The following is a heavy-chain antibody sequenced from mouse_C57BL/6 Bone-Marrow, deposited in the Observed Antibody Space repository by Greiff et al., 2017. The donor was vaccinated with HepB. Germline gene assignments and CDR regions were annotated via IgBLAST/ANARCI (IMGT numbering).Heavy chain of an antibody. D-gene: IGHD1-1*01. Sequence: VQLQQSGPVLVKPGASVKMSCKASGYTFTDYYMNWVKQSHGKSLEWIGVINPYNGGTSYNQKFKGTATLTVDKSSSTAYMELNSLTSEDSAVYYCARGGTTPFDYWGQGTTLTVSS. CDR2: INPYNGGT. J-gene: IGHJ2*01. CDR3: ARGGTTPFDY. V-gene: IGHV1-19*01. CDR1: GYTFTDYY.